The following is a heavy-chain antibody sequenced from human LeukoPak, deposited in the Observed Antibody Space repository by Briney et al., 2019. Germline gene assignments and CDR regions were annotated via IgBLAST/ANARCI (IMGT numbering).Heavy chain of an antibody. CDR2: IKQDGSEK. D-gene: IGHD3-3*01. CDR1: GFTSTNAW. CDR3: ARDAFSRISVFGVVSDAFDI. J-gene: IGHJ3*02. V-gene: IGHV3-7*01. Sequence: PGGSLRLSCAASGFTSTNAWMSWVRQAPGKGPEWVANIKQDGSEKYYVDSVKGRFTISRDNAKNSLYLQMNSLRAEDTAVYYCARDAFSRISVFGVVSDAFDIWGQGTMVTVSS.